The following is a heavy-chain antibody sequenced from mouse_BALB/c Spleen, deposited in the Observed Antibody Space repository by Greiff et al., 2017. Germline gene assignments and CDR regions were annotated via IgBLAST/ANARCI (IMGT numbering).Heavy chain of an antibody. CDR3: ARNDYRYDGHWYFDV. D-gene: IGHD2-14*01. CDR2: ISCYNGAT. J-gene: IGHJ1*01. V-gene: IGHV1S34*01. CDR1: GYSFTGYY. Sequence: LVKTGASVKISCKASGYSFTGYYMHWVKQSHGKSLEWIGYISCYNGATSYNQKFKGKATFTVDTSSSTAYMQFNSLTSEDSAVYYCARNDYRYDGHWYFDVWGAGTTVTVSS.